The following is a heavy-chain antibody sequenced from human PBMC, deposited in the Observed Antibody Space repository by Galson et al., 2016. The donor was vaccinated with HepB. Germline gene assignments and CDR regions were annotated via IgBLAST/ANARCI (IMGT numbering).Heavy chain of an antibody. CDR2: TSYDGSNE. CDR1: GFTFSRSD. J-gene: IGHJ4*02. D-gene: IGHD3-9*01. Sequence: YLRLSCAASGFTFSRSDMYWVRQAPGKGLEWVAVTSYDGSNEYYADSVKGRFTISRDNSKNTLYLQMNSLRAEDTAVYYCAKPETRPYDILHGYSHFDYWGQGTLVTVSS. CDR3: AKPETRPYDILHGYSHFDY. V-gene: IGHV3-30*18.